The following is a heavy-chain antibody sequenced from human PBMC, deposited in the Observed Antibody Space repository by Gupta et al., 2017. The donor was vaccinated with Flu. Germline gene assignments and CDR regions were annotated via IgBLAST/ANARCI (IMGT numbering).Heavy chain of an antibody. CDR2: ISGSGGST. Sequence: SSYAMSWVRQAPGKGLERVSAISGSGGSTYYADAVKGRFTISRDNSKNTLYLQMKRMRAEDTAVYYCAKDRPFVVVPFDPWGQGTLVTVSS. CDR1: SSYA. J-gene: IGHJ5*02. D-gene: IGHD2-21*01. CDR3: AKDRPFVVVPFDP. V-gene: IGHV3-23*01.